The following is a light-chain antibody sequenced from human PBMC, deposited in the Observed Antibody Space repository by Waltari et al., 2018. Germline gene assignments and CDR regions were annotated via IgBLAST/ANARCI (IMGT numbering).Light chain of an antibody. Sequence: DIVMTQSPDSLAVSLGERATINCKSSQSVLYSSNNKNYLAWYQQKPGQPPKLLIYWASTRESGVPDRFSGSGSGTDFTLTISSLQAADVAVYYCQQYYSIPYTFGQGPSWRSN. CDR2: WAS. J-gene: IGKJ2*01. CDR3: QQYYSIPYT. V-gene: IGKV4-1*01. CDR1: QSVLYSSNNKNY.